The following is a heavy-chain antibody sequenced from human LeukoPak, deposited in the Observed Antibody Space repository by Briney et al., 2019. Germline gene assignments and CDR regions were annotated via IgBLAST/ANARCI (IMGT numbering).Heavy chain of an antibody. CDR1: GYTFTSYD. V-gene: IGHV3-30-3*01. Sequence: SLKLSCEASGYTFTSYDMHWVRQAPGQGLEWMGWIASDGSNKYYADSVKGRFTMTRDTSRNTRYMQMNSLRAEDTAVYYCATDQPLNGITGDNEDLDYWGKGTLFTVS. CDR2: IASDGSNK. J-gene: IGHJ4*02. CDR3: ATDQPLNGITGDNEDLDY. D-gene: IGHD1-20*01.